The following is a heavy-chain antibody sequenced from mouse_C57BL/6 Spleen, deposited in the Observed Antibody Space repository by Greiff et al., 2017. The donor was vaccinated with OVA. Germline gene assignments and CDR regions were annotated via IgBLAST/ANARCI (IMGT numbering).Heavy chain of an antibody. CDR2: INYDGSST. V-gene: IGHV5-16*01. Sequence: DVKLVESEGGLVQPGSSMKLSCTASGFTFSDYYMAWVRQVPEKGLEWVANINYDGSSTYYLDSLKSRFIISRDNAKNILYLQMSSLKSEDTATYYCARESPYYYGSSSWYFDVWGTGTTVTVSS. CDR3: ARESPYYYGSSSWYFDV. D-gene: IGHD1-1*01. CDR1: GFTFSDYY. J-gene: IGHJ1*03.